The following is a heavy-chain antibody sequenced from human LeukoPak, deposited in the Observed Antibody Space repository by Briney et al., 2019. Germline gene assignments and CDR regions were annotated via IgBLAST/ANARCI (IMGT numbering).Heavy chain of an antibody. D-gene: IGHD3-10*01. J-gene: IGHJ6*03. CDR3: ASLAGSTSLTNVYYYYMDV. V-gene: IGHV4-34*01. CDR1: GFTFSSYS. CDR2: INHSGST. Sequence: GSLRLSCAASGFTFSSYSMNWVRQPPGKGLEWIGEINHSGSTNYNPSLKSRVTISVDTSKNQFSLKLSSVTAADTAVYYCASLAGSTSLTNVYYYYMDVWGKGTTVTVSS.